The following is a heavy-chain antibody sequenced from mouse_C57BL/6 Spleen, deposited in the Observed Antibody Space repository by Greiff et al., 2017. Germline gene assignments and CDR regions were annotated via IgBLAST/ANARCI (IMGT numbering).Heavy chain of an antibody. D-gene: IGHD1-1*01. CDR2: INPNYGTT. CDR1: GYSFTDYN. V-gene: IGHV1-39*01. CDR3: ERRGSSHWYFDG. J-gene: IGHJ1*03. Sequence: EVQLQQSGPELVKPGASVKISCKASGYSFTDYNMTWVKQSHGKSLEWIGVINPNYGTTSYNEKFKGKATLTVDQSSSTAYMQLNSLTSEDSAVYDCERRGSSHWYFDGWGTGTTVTVSS.